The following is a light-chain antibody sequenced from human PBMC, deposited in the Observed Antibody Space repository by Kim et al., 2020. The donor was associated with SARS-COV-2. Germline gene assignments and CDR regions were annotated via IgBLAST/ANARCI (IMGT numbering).Light chain of an antibody. CDR2: DAS. CDR1: QSVNNF. CDR3: QLRDNWPPT. V-gene: IGKV3-11*01. J-gene: IGKJ5*01. Sequence: ETVLTQSPVTLSLSQGERATLSCRASQSVNNFLAWYQQKPGQAPRLLIYDASNRATGIPARFSGSGYGTDFTLTISTLEPEDFAVYYCQLRDNWPPTVGHRTRLEIK.